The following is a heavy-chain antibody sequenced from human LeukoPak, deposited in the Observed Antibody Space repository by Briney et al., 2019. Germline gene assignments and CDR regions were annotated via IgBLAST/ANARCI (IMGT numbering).Heavy chain of an antibody. CDR3: ARDNWNDAPGGFDP. J-gene: IGHJ5*02. V-gene: IGHV3-21*01. CDR2: ITRSSTST. CDR1: GFTFSSYS. D-gene: IGHD1-20*01. Sequence: PGGSLRLSCAASGFTFSSYSMNWVRQAPGKGLEWVSSITRSSTSTYYTDSVRGRFTISRDNAKNSLYLQMSSLRAEDTAVYYCARDNWNDAPGGFDPWGQGTLVTVSS.